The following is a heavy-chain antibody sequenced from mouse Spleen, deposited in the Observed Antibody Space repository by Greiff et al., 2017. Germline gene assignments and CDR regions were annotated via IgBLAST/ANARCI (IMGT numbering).Heavy chain of an antibody. V-gene: IGHV3-6*01. CDR1: GYSITSGYY. D-gene: IGHD1-1*01. CDR2: ISYDGSN. CDR3: ARKHDYYGSSFSWFAY. Sequence: EVQRVESGPGLVKPSQSLSLTCSVTGYSITSGYYWNWIRQFPGNKLEWMGYISYDGSNNYNPSLKNRISITRDTSKNQFFLKLNSVTTEDTATYYCARKHDYYGSSFSWFAYWGQGTLVTVSA. J-gene: IGHJ3*01.